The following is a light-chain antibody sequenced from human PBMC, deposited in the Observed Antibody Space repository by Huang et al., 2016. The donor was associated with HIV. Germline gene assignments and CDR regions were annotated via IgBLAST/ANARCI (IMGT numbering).Light chain of an antibody. CDR2: DAS. J-gene: IGKJ1*01. CDR1: QSMSDY. V-gene: IGKV3-11*01. Sequence: EIVLTQSPATLSLSPGDTATLSCRASQSMSDYFAWCQQKPGQAPRLLIFDASNRATGIPPRFSGSGSGTDFTLTISSLEPDDFAVYYCQHRGTFGQGTKVEVK. CDR3: QHRGT.